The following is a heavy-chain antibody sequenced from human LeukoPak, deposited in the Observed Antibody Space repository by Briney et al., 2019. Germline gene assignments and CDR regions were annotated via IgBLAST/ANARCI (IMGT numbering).Heavy chain of an antibody. D-gene: IGHD2-2*01. CDR2: IRQDGSEK. Sequence: GGSLRLSCAASGFTFSSYWMSWVRQAPGKGLEWVANIRQDGSEKYYVDSVKGRFTISRDNAKNSLYLQMNSLRAEDTAVYYCARDAEVPYYYYYYGMDVWGQGTTVTVSS. CDR3: ARDAEVPYYYYYYGMDV. J-gene: IGHJ6*02. V-gene: IGHV3-7*03. CDR1: GFTFSSYW.